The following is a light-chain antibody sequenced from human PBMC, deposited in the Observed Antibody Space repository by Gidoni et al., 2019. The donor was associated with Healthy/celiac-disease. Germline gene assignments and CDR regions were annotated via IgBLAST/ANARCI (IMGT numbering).Light chain of an antibody. V-gene: IGKV1-39*01. Sequence: DIQMTQSPSSLSASVGDRVTITCRASQSISSYLNWYQQKPGKAPKLLIYAESSLQSGGPSRFSGSGSGTDVTITISSREAEDFVTYYCRQSDRTTYSFGQGTKLEIK. J-gene: IGKJ2*01. CDR3: RQSDRTTYS. CDR1: QSISSY. CDR2: AES.